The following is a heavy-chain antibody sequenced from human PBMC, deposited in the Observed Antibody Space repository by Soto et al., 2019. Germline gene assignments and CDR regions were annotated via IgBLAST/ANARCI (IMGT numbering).Heavy chain of an antibody. D-gene: IGHD5-18*01. V-gene: IGHV3-30-3*01. J-gene: IGHJ6*02. CDR2: ISYDGSNK. Sequence: QVQLVESGGGVVQPGRSLRLSCAASGFTFSSYAMHWVRQAPGKGLEWVAVISYDGSNKYCADSVKGRFTISRDNSKNTLYLQMNSLRAEDTAVYYCARDRRAAMHSGYYYYGMDVWGQGTTVTVSS. CDR3: ARDRRAAMHSGYYYYGMDV. CDR1: GFTFSSYA.